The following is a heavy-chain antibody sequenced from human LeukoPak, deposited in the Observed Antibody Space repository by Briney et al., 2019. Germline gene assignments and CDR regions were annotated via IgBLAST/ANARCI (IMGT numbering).Heavy chain of an antibody. CDR2: IYYSGST. CDR3: ARVVVGARNFDY. CDR1: GGSISSGDYY. Sequence: SETLSLTCTVSGGSISSGDYYWCWIRQPPGKGLEWIGYIYYSGSTYYNPSLKSRVTISVDTSKNQFSLKLSSVTAADTAVYYCARVVVGARNFDYWGQGTLVTASS. V-gene: IGHV4-30-4*01. D-gene: IGHD1-26*01. J-gene: IGHJ4*02.